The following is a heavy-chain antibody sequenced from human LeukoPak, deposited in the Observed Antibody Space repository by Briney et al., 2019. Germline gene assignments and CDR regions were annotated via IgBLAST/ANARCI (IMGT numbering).Heavy chain of an antibody. Sequence: GESLKISCKGSGYSFTSYWIGWVRQMPGKGLEWMGIIYPGDSDTRYSPSFQGQVTISADKSISTAYLQWSSLKASDTAMYYCARHRPSVDTAMVTDYWGQGTLVTVSS. CDR1: GYSFTSYW. CDR2: IYPGDSDT. D-gene: IGHD5-18*01. CDR3: ARHRPSVDTAMVTDY. J-gene: IGHJ4*02. V-gene: IGHV5-51*01.